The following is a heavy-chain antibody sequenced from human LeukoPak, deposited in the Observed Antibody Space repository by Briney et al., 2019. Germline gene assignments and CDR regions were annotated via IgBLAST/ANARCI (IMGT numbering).Heavy chain of an antibody. J-gene: IGHJ5*02. CDR2: ISWNSGSI. V-gene: IGHV3-9*01. D-gene: IGHD2-15*01. CDR1: GFTFDDYA. CDR3: AKDPEGTPNNWFDP. Sequence: PGGSLRLSCAASGFTFDDYAMHWGRQAPGKGLEWVSGISWNSGSIGYAASVNGRFTISRDNAKNSLYLQMNSLRAEDTALYYCAKDPEGTPNNWFDPWGQGTLVTVSS.